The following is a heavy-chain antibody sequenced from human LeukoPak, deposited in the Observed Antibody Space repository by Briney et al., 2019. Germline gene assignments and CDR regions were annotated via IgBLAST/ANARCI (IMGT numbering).Heavy chain of an antibody. V-gene: IGHV1-18*01. CDR3: ARAPGRSSSPIAVAGTVSY. D-gene: IGHD6-19*01. CDR1: GYTFTSYG. CDR2: ISAYNGNT. Sequence: ASVKVSCKASGYTFTSYGISWVRQAPGQGLEWMGWISAYNGNTNYAQKLQGRVTMTTDTSTSTAYMELRSLRSDDTAVYYCARAPGRSSSPIAVAGTVSYWGQGTLVTVSS. J-gene: IGHJ4*02.